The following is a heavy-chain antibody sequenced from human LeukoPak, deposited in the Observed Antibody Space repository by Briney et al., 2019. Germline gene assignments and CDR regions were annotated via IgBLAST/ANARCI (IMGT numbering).Heavy chain of an antibody. J-gene: IGHJ4*02. CDR3: ASGNYYDSSGYSRPFGY. Sequence: ASVKVSCKASGGTFSSYAISWVRQAPGQGLEWMGGIIPIFGTANYAQKFQRRVTITTDESTSTAYMELSSLRSEDTAVYYCASGNYYDSSGYSRPFGYWGQGTLVTVSS. CDR1: GGTFSSYA. CDR2: IIPIFGTA. D-gene: IGHD3-22*01. V-gene: IGHV1-69*05.